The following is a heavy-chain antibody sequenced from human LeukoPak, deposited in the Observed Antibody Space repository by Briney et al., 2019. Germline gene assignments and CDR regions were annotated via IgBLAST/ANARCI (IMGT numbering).Heavy chain of an antibody. Sequence: PSETLSLTCTVSGGSISITSYYWGWIRQPPGKGLEWIGSMYSSGSTYYNPSLKSRVTISVDTSKNQFSLKLSSVTAADTAVYYCARSGSGYLRYYFDYWGQGTLVTVSS. D-gene: IGHD5-12*01. CDR1: GGSISITSYY. V-gene: IGHV4-39*07. J-gene: IGHJ4*02. CDR3: ARSGSGYLRYYFDY. CDR2: MYSSGST.